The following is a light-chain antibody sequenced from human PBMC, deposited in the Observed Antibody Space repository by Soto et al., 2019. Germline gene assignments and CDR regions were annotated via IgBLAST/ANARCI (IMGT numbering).Light chain of an antibody. CDR2: QVT. J-gene: IGLJ1*01. CDR3: NSYSSTNFYV. CDR1: FSDIAVFNY. Sequence: QSVLAQPASVSGSPGQSITISCTGSFSDIAVFNYVSWYQQYPGRAPKLLIYQVTSRASGVSHRFSGSKSGNTASLTISGLQPEDEAEYYCNSYSSTNFYVFGTGTKVTGL. V-gene: IGLV2-14*01.